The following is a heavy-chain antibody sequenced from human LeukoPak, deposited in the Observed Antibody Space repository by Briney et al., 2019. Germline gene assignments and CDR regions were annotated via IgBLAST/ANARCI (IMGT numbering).Heavy chain of an antibody. CDR1: GGSFSGYY. D-gene: IGHD2-2*01. Sequence: SETLSLTCAVYGGSFSGYYWSWIRQPPGKGLEWIGEINHSGSTNYNPSLKSRVTISVDTSKNQFPLKLSSVTAADTAVYYCARALRGYCSSTSCFHFDYWGQGTLVTVSS. V-gene: IGHV4-34*01. CDR3: ARALRGYCSSTSCFHFDY. J-gene: IGHJ4*02. CDR2: INHSGST.